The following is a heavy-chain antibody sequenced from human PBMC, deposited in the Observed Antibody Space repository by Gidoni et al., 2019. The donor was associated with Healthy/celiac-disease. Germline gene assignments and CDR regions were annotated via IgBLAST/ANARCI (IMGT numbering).Heavy chain of an antibody. CDR2: ISYDGSNK. J-gene: IGHJ3*02. D-gene: IGHD1-26*01. V-gene: IGHV3-30-3*01. Sequence: QVQLVESGGGVVQPGRSLRLSCAASGFTFSSYAMHWVRQAQGKGLEWVAVISYDGSNKYYADSVKGRFTIARDNSKNTLYLQMNSLRAEDTAVYYCARGGWELRGAFDIWGQGTMVTVPS. CDR3: ARGGWELRGAFDI. CDR1: GFTFSSYA.